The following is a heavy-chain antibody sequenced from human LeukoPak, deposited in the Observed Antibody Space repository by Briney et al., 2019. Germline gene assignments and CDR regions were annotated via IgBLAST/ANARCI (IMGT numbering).Heavy chain of an antibody. CDR1: GYTFTGYY. CDR2: FDPEDGET. Sequence: ASVKVSCKASGYTFTGYYMHWVRQAPGQGLEWMGTFDPEDGETIYAQKLQGRVTMTEDTSTDTAYMELSSLRSEDTAVYYCATDSTTGLFDIWGQGTMITVSS. D-gene: IGHD4-17*01. CDR3: ATDSTTGLFDI. V-gene: IGHV1-24*01. J-gene: IGHJ3*02.